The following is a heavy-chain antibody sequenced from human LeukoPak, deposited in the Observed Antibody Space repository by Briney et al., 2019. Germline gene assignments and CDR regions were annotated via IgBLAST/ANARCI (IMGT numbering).Heavy chain of an antibody. Sequence: QPGRSLRLSCAASGFTFDDYAMHWVRQAPGKGLEWVSGISWNSGSIGYADSVKGRFTISRDNAKSTVLLQMSSLRAEDTAVYYCARPQVLPDDIYNFWGQGTMVTVSS. V-gene: IGHV3-9*01. CDR2: ISWNSGSI. CDR3: ARPQVLPDDIYNF. CDR1: GFTFDDYA. D-gene: IGHD2-2*01. J-gene: IGHJ3*01.